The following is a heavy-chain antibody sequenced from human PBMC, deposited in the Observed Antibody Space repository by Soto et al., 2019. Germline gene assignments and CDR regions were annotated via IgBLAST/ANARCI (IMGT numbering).Heavy chain of an antibody. CDR1: GGSISSGGYY. V-gene: IGHV4-31*03. CDR3: AREVAFYYDSSGYFNYFDY. CDR2: IYYSGST. Sequence: QVQLQESGPGLVKPSQTLSLTCTVSGGSISSGGYYWSGIRQHPGKGLEGIGYIYYSGSTYYNPSLKGRVTISVDTSKNQFSLKLSSVTAADTAVYYCAREVAFYYDSSGYFNYFDYWGQGTLVTVSS. J-gene: IGHJ4*02. D-gene: IGHD3-22*01.